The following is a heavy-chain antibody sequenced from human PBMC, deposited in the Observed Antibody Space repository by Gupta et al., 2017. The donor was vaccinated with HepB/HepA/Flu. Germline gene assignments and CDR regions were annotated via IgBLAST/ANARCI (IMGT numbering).Heavy chain of an antibody. Sequence: EVQLVESGGGLVQPGGSLRLSCAASGFTFSSYWMSWVRQAPGKGLEWVANIKQDGSEKYYVDSVKGRFTISRDNAKNSLYLQMNSLRAEDTAVYYCARDGAVAAGSCDYWGQGTLVTVSS. D-gene: IGHD6-19*01. V-gene: IGHV3-7*01. CDR1: GFTFSSYW. CDR2: IKQDGSEK. J-gene: IGHJ4*02. CDR3: ARDGAVAAGSCDY.